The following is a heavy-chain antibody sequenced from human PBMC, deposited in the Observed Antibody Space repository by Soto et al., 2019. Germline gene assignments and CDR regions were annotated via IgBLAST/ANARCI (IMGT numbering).Heavy chain of an antibody. D-gene: IGHD4-17*01. V-gene: IGHV3-48*01. J-gene: IGHJ3*02. CDR3: ARDERAYGADALDI. Sequence: EVQLVESGGGLVQPGGSLRLSCAASGFTFSSYSMTWVRQAPGKGLEWVSYISSSGSTIYYADSVKGRFTISRDNAQNSLFLQMISLRAEDTAVYYCARDERAYGADALDIWGRGTMVTVSS. CDR1: GFTFSSYS. CDR2: ISSSGSTI.